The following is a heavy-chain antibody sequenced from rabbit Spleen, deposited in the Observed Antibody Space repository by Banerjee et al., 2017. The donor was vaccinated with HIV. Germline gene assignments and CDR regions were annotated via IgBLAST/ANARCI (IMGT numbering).Heavy chain of an antibody. CDR1: GFDFSSYY. CDR3: ARDAGGSIGYSFNL. J-gene: IGHJ4*01. Sequence: QLKKTGGGLVQPGGSLTLSCKASGFDFSSYYMTWVRQAPGKGLEWIGYSSSGGSTYYASWVNGRFSISREKTQNTLYLQLNSLTAADTATYFCARDAGGSIGYSFNLWGPGTLVTVS. V-gene: IGHV1S7*01. D-gene: IGHD1-1*01. CDR2: SSSGGST.